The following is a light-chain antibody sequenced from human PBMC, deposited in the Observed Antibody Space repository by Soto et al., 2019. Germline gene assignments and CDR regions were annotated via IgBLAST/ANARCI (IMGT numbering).Light chain of an antibody. CDR3: CSYARTTHV. CDR2: DVT. Sequence: QSALTQPHSVSGSPGQSVTISCTGTTSDIGGYKYVSWYQQLPGKAPKLMIFDVTKRPSGVPDRFSGSNSGNTASLTISGLQAEDEAIYYCCSYARTTHVFGTGTKVTVL. CDR1: TSDIGGYKY. V-gene: IGLV2-11*01. J-gene: IGLJ1*01.